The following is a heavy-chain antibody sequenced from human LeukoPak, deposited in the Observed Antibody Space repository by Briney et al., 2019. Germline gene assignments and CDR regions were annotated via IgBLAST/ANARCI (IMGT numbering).Heavy chain of an antibody. CDR2: IRSKANGYAT. D-gene: IGHD3-3*01. CDR3: TTKISYYDFWSGYSPFDY. CDR1: GFTFSGSA. V-gene: IGHV3-73*01. J-gene: IGHJ4*02. Sequence: PGGSLRLSCAASGFTFSGSAMHWVRQASGKGLEWVGRIRSKANGYATAYAASVKGRFTISRDDSKNTAYLQMNSLKTEDTAVYYCTTKISYYDFWSGYSPFDYWGQGTLVTVSS.